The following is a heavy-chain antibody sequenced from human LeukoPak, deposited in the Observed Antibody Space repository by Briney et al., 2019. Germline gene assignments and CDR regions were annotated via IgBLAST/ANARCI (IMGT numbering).Heavy chain of an antibody. Sequence: PGGFLRLSCAASGFTFSDYWMSWVRQAPGKGLEWVANMKHDGSEKYYVDSVKGRFTISRDNAKNSLFLQMNSLRAEDTALYYCAREGESSGYYSDYWGQGTLVTVSS. CDR3: AREGESSGYYSDY. V-gene: IGHV3-7*01. J-gene: IGHJ4*02. CDR2: MKHDGSEK. CDR1: GFTFSDYW. D-gene: IGHD3-22*01.